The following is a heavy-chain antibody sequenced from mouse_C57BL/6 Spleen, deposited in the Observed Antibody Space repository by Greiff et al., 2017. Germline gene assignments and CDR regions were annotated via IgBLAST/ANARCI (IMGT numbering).Heavy chain of an antibody. CDR1: GYTFTSYW. Sequence: QVQLQQPGAELVKPGASVKMSCKASGYTFTSYWITWVKQRPGQGLEWIGDIYPGSGSTNYNEKFKSKATLTVDTSSGTAYMQRSSLTSEDSAVYYCERIYGNSWYFDVWGTGTTVTVSS. CDR3: ERIYGNSWYFDV. D-gene: IGHD2-1*01. V-gene: IGHV1-55*01. CDR2: IYPGSGST. J-gene: IGHJ1*03.